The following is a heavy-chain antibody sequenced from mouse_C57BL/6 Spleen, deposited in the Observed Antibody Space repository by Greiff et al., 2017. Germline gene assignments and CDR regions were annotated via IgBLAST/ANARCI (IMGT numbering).Heavy chain of an antibody. J-gene: IGHJ3*01. Sequence: EVQLQESGEGLVKPGGSLKLSCAASGFTFSSYAMSWVRQTPEKRLEWVAYISSGGDYIYYADTVKGRFTISRDNARNTLYLQLRSLKSVDTAMYACKRALFLYDYDRSFAYWGQGTLVTVSA. CDR2: ISSGGDYI. V-gene: IGHV5-9-1*02. CDR3: KRALFLYDYDRSFAY. D-gene: IGHD2-4*01. CDR1: GFTFSSYA.